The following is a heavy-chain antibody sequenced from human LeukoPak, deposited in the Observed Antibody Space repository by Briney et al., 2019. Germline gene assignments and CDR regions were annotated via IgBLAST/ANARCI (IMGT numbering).Heavy chain of an antibody. V-gene: IGHV1-18*01. D-gene: IGHD2-2*01. CDR1: GYTFTSYG. J-gene: IGHJ6*02. Sequence: ASVKVSCKASGYTFTSYGITWVRQAPGQGLEWMGWISGYNGNTDYAQRVQGRVTMTTDTSTSTAYMELRSLRSDDTAVYYCAVTADARGLDMDVWGQGTTVTASS. CDR3: AVTADARGLDMDV. CDR2: ISGYNGNT.